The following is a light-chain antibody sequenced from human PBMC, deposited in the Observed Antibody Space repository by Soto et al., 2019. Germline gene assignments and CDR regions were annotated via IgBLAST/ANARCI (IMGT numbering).Light chain of an antibody. J-gene: IGLJ1*01. Sequence: QSALAQPASVSGSPGQSITISCTGTSSDVGGYNYVSWYQQHPGKAPKLMIYEVSDRPSGVSNRFSGSKSGDTASLTISGIQAEDEADYSCSSYTSSSTYVFGTGTKLTVL. V-gene: IGLV2-14*01. CDR2: EVS. CDR1: SSDVGGYNY. CDR3: SSYTSSSTYV.